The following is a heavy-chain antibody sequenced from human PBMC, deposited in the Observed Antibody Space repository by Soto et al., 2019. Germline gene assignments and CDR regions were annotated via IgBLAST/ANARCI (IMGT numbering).Heavy chain of an antibody. CDR2: INPNSGGT. Sequence: QVQLVQSGAEVKKPGASVKVSCKASGYTFTGYYMHWVRQAPGQGLEWMGWINPNSGGTNYAQKFQGWVTMTRDTSISTAYIELNRLRSDDTAVYYCARDSSYDFWSGPEDPQYYYYMDVWGKGTTVTVSS. CDR1: GYTFTGYY. CDR3: ARDSSYDFWSGPEDPQYYYYMDV. D-gene: IGHD3-3*01. V-gene: IGHV1-2*04. J-gene: IGHJ6*03.